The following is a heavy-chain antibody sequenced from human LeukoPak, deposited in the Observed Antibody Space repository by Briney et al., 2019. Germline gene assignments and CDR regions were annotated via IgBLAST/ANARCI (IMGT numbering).Heavy chain of an antibody. D-gene: IGHD3-10*01. CDR1: GGSTSNYY. CDR3: ARGVTMVRGGVNWFDP. J-gene: IGHJ5*02. CDR2: IYYSGSP. Sequence: SETLSLTCTVSGGSTSNYYWSWIRQPPGKGLELIGFIYYSGSPNYNPSLKSRVTISVGSSKNQFSLRLSSVTAADTAVYYCARGVTMVRGGVNWFDPWGQGTLVTVSS. V-gene: IGHV4-59*12.